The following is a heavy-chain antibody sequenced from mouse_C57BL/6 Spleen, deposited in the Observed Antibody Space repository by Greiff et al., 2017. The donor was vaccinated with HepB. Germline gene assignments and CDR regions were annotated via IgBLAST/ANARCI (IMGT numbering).Heavy chain of an antibody. CDR1: GYTFTDYE. D-gene: IGHD1-1*01. V-gene: IGHV1-15*01. J-gene: IGHJ2*01. CDR3: TRSLLPFDY. CDR2: IDPETGGT. Sequence: VQLQQSGAELVRPGASVTLSCKASGYTFTDYEMHWVKQTPVHGLEWIGAIDPETGGTAYNQKFKGKAILTADKSSSTAYMELRSLTSEDSAVYYCTRSLLPFDYWGQGTTLTVSS.